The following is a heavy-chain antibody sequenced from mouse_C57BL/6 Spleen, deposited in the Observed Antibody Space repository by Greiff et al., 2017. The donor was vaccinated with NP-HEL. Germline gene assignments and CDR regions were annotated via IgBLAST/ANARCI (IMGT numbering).Heavy chain of an antibody. D-gene: IGHD2-3*01. CDR2: ISRGSSTI. V-gene: IGHV5-17*01. CDR1: GFTFSAYG. CDR3: ARGIYDGYYVFDY. Sequence: DVQLVESGGGLVKPGGSLKLSCAASGFTFSAYGMHWVRQAPEKGLEWVAYISRGSSTIYYAETVKGRFTISRDNAKNTLFLQMTSLRSEDTAMYYCARGIYDGYYVFDYWGQGTTLTVSS. J-gene: IGHJ2*01.